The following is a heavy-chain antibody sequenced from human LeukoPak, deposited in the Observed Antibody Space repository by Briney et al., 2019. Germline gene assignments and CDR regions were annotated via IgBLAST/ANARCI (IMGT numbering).Heavy chain of an antibody. Sequence: PGGSLRLSCAASGFTFSNAWMSWVRQAPGKGLEWVGRIKSKTDGGTTDYAAPVKGRFTISRDDSKNTLYLQMNSLKTEATAVYYCTTDRYSSKHDYWGQGTLVTVSS. V-gene: IGHV3-15*01. CDR2: IKSKTDGGTT. CDR1: GFTFSNAW. D-gene: IGHD2-15*01. CDR3: TTDRYSSKHDY. J-gene: IGHJ4*02.